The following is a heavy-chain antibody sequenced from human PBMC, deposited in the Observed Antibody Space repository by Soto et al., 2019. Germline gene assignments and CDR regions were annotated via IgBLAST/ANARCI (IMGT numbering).Heavy chain of an antibody. CDR1: GYTFTGYY. Sequence: GASVKVSCKASGYTFTGYYMHWVRQAPGQGLEWMGWINPNSGGTNYAQKFQGWVTMTRDTSISTAYMELSRLRSDDTAVYYCDRRGKLRYLASYYYYMDVSGNGTTLTVSS. V-gene: IGHV1-2*04. CDR2: INPNSGGT. CDR3: DRRGKLRYLASYYYYMDV. D-gene: IGHD3-9*01. J-gene: IGHJ6*03.